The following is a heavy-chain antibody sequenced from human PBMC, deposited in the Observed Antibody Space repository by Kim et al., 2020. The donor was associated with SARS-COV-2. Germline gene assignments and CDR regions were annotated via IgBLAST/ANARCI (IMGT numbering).Heavy chain of an antibody. J-gene: IGHJ4*01. Sequence: GGSLRLSCAASGFTFSSYWMSWVRQAPGKGLEWVANINQDGSEKYYVDSVKGRFIISKDNAKNSLYLQMNSLRGEDSAVYYCAFYYGSGSFDCWGQGTLVTVSS. CDR1: GFTFSSYW. CDR3: AFYYGSGSFDC. D-gene: IGHD3-10*01. V-gene: IGHV3-7*03. CDR2: INQDGSEK.